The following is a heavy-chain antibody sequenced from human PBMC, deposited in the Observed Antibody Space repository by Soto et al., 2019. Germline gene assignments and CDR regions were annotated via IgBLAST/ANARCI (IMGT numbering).Heavy chain of an antibody. CDR2: LSDSGST. CDR3: ARNCGGDCTNCDC. Sequence: QVQLQESGPGLVKPSETLSLTCSVSVGSISGYSWSWIRKPPGKGLECIAHLSDSGSTNYNPSLNIRVTISLDPSKNLFSLKLTSVTAADTAVYYCARNCGGDCTNCDCWGQGTLVTVSS. D-gene: IGHD2-21*02. J-gene: IGHJ4*02. V-gene: IGHV4-59*01. CDR1: VGSISGYS.